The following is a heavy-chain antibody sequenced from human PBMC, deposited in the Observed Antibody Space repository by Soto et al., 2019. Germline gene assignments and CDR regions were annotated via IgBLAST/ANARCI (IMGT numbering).Heavy chain of an antibody. CDR1: SGSISSSNW. Sequence: SETLSLTCAVSSGSISSSNWWSWVRQPPGKGLEWIGEIYHSGSTNYNPSLKSRVTISVDKSKNQFSLKLSSVTAADTAVYYCARGGVGYCSGGSCPDDAFEIWGQGTMVTVSS. CDR3: ARGGVGYCSGGSCPDDAFEI. V-gene: IGHV4-4*02. CDR2: IYHSGST. D-gene: IGHD2-15*01. J-gene: IGHJ3*02.